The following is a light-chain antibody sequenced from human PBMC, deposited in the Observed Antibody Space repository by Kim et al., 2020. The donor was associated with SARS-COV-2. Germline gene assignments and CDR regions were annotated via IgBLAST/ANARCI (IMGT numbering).Light chain of an antibody. CDR3: QQLITYPRT. J-gene: IGKJ1*01. CDR2: GAS. V-gene: IGKV1-9*01. Sequence: AVVGDRVTITCRASRDISSYLAWYQQKPGKAPKLMLHGASTLESGVPSRFSGSGSGTEFTLTISSLQPEDCATYSCQQLITYPRTFGQGTKVDIK. CDR1: RDISSY.